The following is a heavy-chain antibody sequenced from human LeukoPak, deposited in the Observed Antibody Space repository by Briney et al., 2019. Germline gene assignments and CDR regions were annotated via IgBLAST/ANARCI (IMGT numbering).Heavy chain of an antibody. V-gene: IGHV3-74*01. D-gene: IGHD1-14*01. CDR2: FNSDGITT. CDR3: ARGRYYFDS. CDR1: GFTFSSYW. Sequence: PGGSLRLSCAASGFTFSSYWMHWVRQAPGKGLVWVSRFNSDGITTSYADSVKGRLSISRDNAKNTLYLQMNSLRAEDTAVYYCARGRYYFDSWGQGILVTVSS. J-gene: IGHJ4*02.